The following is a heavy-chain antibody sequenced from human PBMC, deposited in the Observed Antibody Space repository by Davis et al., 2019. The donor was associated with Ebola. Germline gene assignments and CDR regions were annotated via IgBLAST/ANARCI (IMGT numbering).Heavy chain of an antibody. D-gene: IGHD2-15*01. J-gene: IGHJ4*02. Sequence: PSETLSLTCTVSGGSISSGSYYWSWIRQPAGKGLEWIGHIYTSGSTNYNPSLKSRVTISVDTSKNQFSLKLSSVTAADTAVYYCARRYCSGGSCYRFDYWGQGTLVTVSS. CDR2: IYTSGST. CDR1: GGSISSGSYY. V-gene: IGHV4-61*09. CDR3: ARRYCSGGSCYRFDY.